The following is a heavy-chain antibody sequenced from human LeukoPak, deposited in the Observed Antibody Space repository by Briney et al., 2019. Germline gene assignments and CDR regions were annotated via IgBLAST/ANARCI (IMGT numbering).Heavy chain of an antibody. D-gene: IGHD1-7*01. CDR3: AVLGNYALNY. J-gene: IGHJ4*02. V-gene: IGHV4-59*02. Sequence: WETLSLTCTVSGGSVSSYYWSWIRQPPGKGLEWIGYIYYRRTTNYNPSLKSRVTISVDTSRNQFSLKLRSVTAADTAVYYCAVLGNYALNYWGQGILV. CDR2: IYYRRTT. CDR1: GGSVSSYY.